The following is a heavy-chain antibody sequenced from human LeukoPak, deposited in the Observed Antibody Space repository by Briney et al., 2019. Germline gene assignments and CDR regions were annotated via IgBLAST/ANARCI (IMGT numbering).Heavy chain of an antibody. J-gene: IGHJ4*02. Sequence: SETLSLSCTVSGGSISSFTTYYWGWIRQPPGKGLEWIGSIYYSGNTYCNPSLKSRVTISVDTSKNQFSLKLSSVTAADTAVYYCARHFRGGSLPSDYWGQGTLVTVSS. D-gene: IGHD2-15*01. CDR2: IYYSGNT. V-gene: IGHV4-39*01. CDR3: ARHFRGGSLPSDY. CDR1: GGSISSFTTYY.